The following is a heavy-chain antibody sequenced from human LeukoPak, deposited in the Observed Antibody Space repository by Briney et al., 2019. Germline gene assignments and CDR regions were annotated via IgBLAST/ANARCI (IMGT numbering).Heavy chain of an antibody. CDR1: GGSISSSSYY. V-gene: IGHV4-39*07. J-gene: IGHJ4*02. D-gene: IGHD3-22*01. CDR2: IYYSGST. Sequence: SETLSLACSVSGGSISSSSYYWGWIRQPPGEGLEWIGSIYYSGSTYYNPSLKSRVTISVDTSKNQFSLKLSSVTAADTAVYYCARGIESTRLLLFFDYWGQGTLVTVSS. CDR3: ARGIESTRLLLFFDY.